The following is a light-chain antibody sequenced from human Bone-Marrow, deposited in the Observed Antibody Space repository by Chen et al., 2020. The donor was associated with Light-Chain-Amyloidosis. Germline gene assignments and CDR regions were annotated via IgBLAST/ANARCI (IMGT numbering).Light chain of an antibody. J-gene: IGKJ4*01. V-gene: IGKV3-20*01. CDR1: QTISSNY. CDR3: QQDGTSPLP. Sequence: EIVLTQSPGTLSLSPGEGANLSCRASQTISSNYLTWYQQKFGQAPRLLIYGSSSRATGIPDRFTGSGSGTDFTLTINRLEPEDFAMYYCQQDGTSPLPFGGGTKVEIK. CDR2: GSS.